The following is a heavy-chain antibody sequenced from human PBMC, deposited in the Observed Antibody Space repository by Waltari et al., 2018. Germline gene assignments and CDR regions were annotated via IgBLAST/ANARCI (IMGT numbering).Heavy chain of an antibody. D-gene: IGHD3-10*01. CDR2: IYWNDDK. J-gene: IGHJ5*02. CDR1: GFSLSTSGVG. CDR3: AHRRALLQRITMVPGGWFDP. V-gene: IGHV2-5*01. Sequence: QITLKESGPTLVKPTQTLTLTCTFSGFSLSTSGVGVGWIRQPPGKALEWLALIYWNDDKRYIPSLKSRLTRTKDTSKNQVVITMTNMDPVDTATYYCAHRRALLQRITMVPGGWFDPWGQGTLVTVSS.